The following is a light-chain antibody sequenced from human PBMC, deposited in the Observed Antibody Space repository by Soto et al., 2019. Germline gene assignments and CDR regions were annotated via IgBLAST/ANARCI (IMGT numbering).Light chain of an antibody. V-gene: IGLV1-51*01. CDR1: NSNIGNNH. CDR2: DND. CDR3: GTWDSSLSSGGV. J-gene: IGLJ7*01. Sequence: QSVLTQPPSVSAAPGQRVTISCSGANSNIGNNHVSWNQQLPGAAPKLLIYDNDYRPSGISDRFSGSKSGTSATLAITGLQTGDEAVYYCGTWDSSLSSGGVFGGGTQLTVL.